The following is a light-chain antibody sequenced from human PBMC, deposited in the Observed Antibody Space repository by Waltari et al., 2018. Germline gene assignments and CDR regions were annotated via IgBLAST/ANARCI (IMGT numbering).Light chain of an antibody. CDR3: QQHYTPPFT. CDR2: WAS. Sequence: DIVMTQSPDSLAVSLGERATINCKSSQSVLYSPNNKNYLAWYQQKPGQPPKLPIMWASTRESGVPDRFSGSGSGTEFTLTISSLQAEDVAVYYCQQHYTPPFTFGPGTKVDIK. V-gene: IGKV4-1*01. CDR1: QSVLYSPNNKNY. J-gene: IGKJ3*01.